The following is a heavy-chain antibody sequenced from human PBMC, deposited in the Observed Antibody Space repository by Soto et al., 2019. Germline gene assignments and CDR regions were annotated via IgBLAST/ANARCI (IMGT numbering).Heavy chain of an antibody. J-gene: IGHJ6*02. CDR2: IIPIFGTA. Sequence: ASVKVSCKASGGTFSSYAISCVRQAPGQGLEWMGGIIPIFGTANYAQKFQGRVTITADESTSTAYMELSSLRSEDTAVYYCARGALIGVTMVREPWYYGMDVWGQGTTVTVSS. CDR1: GGTFSSYA. D-gene: IGHD3-10*01. CDR3: ARGALIGVTMVREPWYYGMDV. V-gene: IGHV1-69*13.